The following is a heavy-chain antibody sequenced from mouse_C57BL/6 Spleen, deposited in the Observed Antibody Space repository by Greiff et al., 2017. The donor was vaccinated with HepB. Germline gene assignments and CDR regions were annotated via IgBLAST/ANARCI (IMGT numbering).Heavy chain of an antibody. CDR2: IDPANGNT. Sequence: VQLQQSVAELVRPGASVKLSCTASGFNIKNTYMHWVKQRPEQGLEWIGRIDPANGNTKYAPKFQGKATITADTSSTTAYLQLSSLTSEDTAIYYCARTGSSYYSNYAEDYYAMDYWGQGTSVTVSS. V-gene: IGHV14-3*01. J-gene: IGHJ4*01. CDR1: GFNIKNTY. CDR3: ARTGSSYYSNYAEDYYAMDY. D-gene: IGHD2-5*01.